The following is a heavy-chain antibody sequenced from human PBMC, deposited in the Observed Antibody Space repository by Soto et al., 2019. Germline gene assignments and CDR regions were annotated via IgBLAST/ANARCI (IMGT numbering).Heavy chain of an antibody. CDR3: ARIEGYCSGGSCYSPRSDAFDI. CDR1: GGSISSGGYY. J-gene: IGHJ3*02. D-gene: IGHD2-15*01. Sequence: PSETLSLTCTVSGGSISSGGYYWSWIRQHPGKGLEWIGYIYYSGSTYYNPSLKSRVTISVDTSKNQFSLKLSSVTAADTAVYYCARIEGYCSGGSCYSPRSDAFDIWGQGTMVTVSS. CDR2: IYYSGST. V-gene: IGHV4-31*03.